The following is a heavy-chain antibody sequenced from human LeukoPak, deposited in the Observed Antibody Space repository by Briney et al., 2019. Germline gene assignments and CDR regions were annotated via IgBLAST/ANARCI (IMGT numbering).Heavy chain of an antibody. V-gene: IGHV3-23*01. D-gene: IGHD6-13*01. Sequence: PGGSLRLSCAASGFTFSDYAMSWVRQAPGMGLEWVSAISGNGVSTYYADSVKGRFTILRDNSKNMLYLQLNSLRVEDTAVYYCAKAPLAAAETEYFQHWGQGTLVTVSS. J-gene: IGHJ1*01. CDR1: GFTFSDYA. CDR2: ISGNGVST. CDR3: AKAPLAAAETEYFQH.